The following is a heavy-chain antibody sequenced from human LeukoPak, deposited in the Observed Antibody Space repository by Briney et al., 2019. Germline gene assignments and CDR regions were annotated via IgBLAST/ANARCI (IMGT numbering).Heavy chain of an antibody. CDR3: ARFDYYYGMDV. CDR1: GGSISSGGYS. CDR2: IYHSGST. Sequence: SETLSLTCAVSGGSISSGGYSWSWIRQPPGKGLEWIGYIYHSGSTYYNPSLKSRVTISVDRSKNQFSLKLSSVTAADTAVYYCARFDYYYGMDVWGQGTMVTVSS. V-gene: IGHV4-30-2*01. J-gene: IGHJ6*02.